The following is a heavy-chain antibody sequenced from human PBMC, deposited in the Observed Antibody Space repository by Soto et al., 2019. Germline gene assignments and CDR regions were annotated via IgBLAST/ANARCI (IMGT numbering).Heavy chain of an antibody. J-gene: IGHJ6*02. V-gene: IGHV4-30-4*01. CDR3: ARVRAWSWCGGDCYPPYYYGMDV. CDR2: IYYSGST. D-gene: IGHD2-21*02. CDR1: GGSISSGDYY. Sequence: QVQLQESGPGLVKPSQTLSLTCTVSGGSISSGDYYWSWIRQPPGKGLEWIGYIYYSGSTYYNPSLKSRVTISVDTSKNQFSRKLSSVIAADTAVYYCARVRAWSWCGGDCYPPYYYGMDVWGQGTTVNVSS.